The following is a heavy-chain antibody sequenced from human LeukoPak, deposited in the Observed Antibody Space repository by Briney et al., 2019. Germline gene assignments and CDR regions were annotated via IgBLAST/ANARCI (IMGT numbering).Heavy chain of an antibody. CDR1: GFIISGHS. CDR3: ASWATVVTPIGY. Sequence: GGSLRLSCEASGFIISGHSMNWVRQAPGKGLEWVASIDTNSFYIYHADAVMGRFTISRDNAKNSLYLQMNSLRAEDTAVYYCASWATVVTPIGYWGQGTLVTVSS. V-gene: IGHV3-21*01. CDR2: IDTNSFYI. J-gene: IGHJ4*02. D-gene: IGHD4-23*01.